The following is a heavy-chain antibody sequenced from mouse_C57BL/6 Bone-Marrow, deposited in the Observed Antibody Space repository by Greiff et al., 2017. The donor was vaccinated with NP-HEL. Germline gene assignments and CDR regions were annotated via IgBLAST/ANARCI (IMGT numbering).Heavy chain of an antibody. CDR1: GYTFTDYY. CDR3: ARKNLDRSGLYYYAMDY. D-gene: IGHD3-2*02. CDR2: IYPGSGNT. Sequence: QVQLQQSGAELVRPGASVKLSCKASGYTFTDYYINWVKQRPGQGLEWIARIYPGSGNTYYNEKFKGKATLTAEKSSSTAYMQLSSLTSEDSAVYFCARKNLDRSGLYYYAMDYWGQGTSVTVSS. V-gene: IGHV1-76*01. J-gene: IGHJ4*01.